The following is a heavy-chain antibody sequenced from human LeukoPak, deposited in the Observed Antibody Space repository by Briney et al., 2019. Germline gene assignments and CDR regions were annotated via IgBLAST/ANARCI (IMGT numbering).Heavy chain of an antibody. CDR3: AGRVLKGNYFDY. V-gene: IGHV3-21*01. Sequence: PGGSLRLSCAASGFTFSSYSMNWVRQAPGKGLEWVSSISSSSSYIYYADSVKGRFTISRDNAKNSLYLQMNSLRAEDTAMYYCAGRVLKGNYFDYWGQGTLVTVSS. D-gene: IGHD4/OR15-4a*01. CDR1: GFTFSSYS. J-gene: IGHJ4*02. CDR2: ISSSSSYI.